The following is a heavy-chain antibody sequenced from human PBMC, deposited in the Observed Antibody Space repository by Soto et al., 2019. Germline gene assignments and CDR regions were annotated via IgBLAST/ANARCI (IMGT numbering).Heavy chain of an antibody. D-gene: IGHD3-3*01. Sequence: PSETLSLTCTVSGGSISSYYWSWIRQPAGKGLEWIGRIYTSGSTNYNPSLKSRVTMSVDTSKNQFSLKLSSVTAADTAVYYCARGSLNYDFWSGYSGYYYGMDVWGQGTTVTVSS. CDR1: GGSISSYY. J-gene: IGHJ6*02. CDR3: ARGSLNYDFWSGYSGYYYGMDV. V-gene: IGHV4-4*07. CDR2: IYTSGST.